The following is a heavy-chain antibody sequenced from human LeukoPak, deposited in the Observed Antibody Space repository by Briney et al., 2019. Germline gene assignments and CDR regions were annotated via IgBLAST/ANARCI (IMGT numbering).Heavy chain of an antibody. CDR1: GDSISSSLYY. Sequence: PSETLSLTCTVSGDSISSSLYYWGWIRQPPGRGLEWIGSIYYTGNTYYNPSLKSRVTISVDTSENQFSLMLSSVTAADTAVYYCARESDGAYDNSDNWGQGILVTVSS. J-gene: IGHJ4*02. V-gene: IGHV4-39*07. CDR2: IYYTGNT. D-gene: IGHD3-9*01. CDR3: ARESDGAYDNSDN.